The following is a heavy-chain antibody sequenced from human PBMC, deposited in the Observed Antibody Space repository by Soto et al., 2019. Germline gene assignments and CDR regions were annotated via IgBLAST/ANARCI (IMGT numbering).Heavy chain of an antibody. CDR1: GFTFSSYG. CDR2: ISYDGSNK. V-gene: IGHV3-30*18. J-gene: IGHJ4*02. D-gene: IGHD6-6*01. Sequence: PGGSLRLSCAASGFTFSSYGMHWVRQAPGKGLEWVAVISYDGSNKYYADSVKGRFTISRDNSKNTLYLQMNSLRAEDTAVYYCAKDRGAARPQFGFDYWGQGTLVTVSS. CDR3: AKDRGAARPQFGFDY.